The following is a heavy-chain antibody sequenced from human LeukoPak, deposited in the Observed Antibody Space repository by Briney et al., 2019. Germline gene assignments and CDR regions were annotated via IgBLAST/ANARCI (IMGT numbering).Heavy chain of an antibody. D-gene: IGHD5-18*01. Sequence: PSETLSLTCTVSGDSISSYYWSWIRQPPGKGLEWIGYIYYTGSTKYNPSLKSRVTISLATSKKQFSLKLTSVTAADTAVYSCARTRRGYTYGFRSRELLKAFDIWGQGTVVTVSS. V-gene: IGHV4-59*01. J-gene: IGHJ3*02. CDR3: ARTRRGYTYGFRSRELLKAFDI. CDR2: IYYTGST. CDR1: GDSISSYY.